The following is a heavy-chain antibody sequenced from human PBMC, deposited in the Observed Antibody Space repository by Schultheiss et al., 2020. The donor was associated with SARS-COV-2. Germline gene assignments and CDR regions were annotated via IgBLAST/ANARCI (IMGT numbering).Heavy chain of an antibody. D-gene: IGHD5-18*01. CDR2: IYYSGST. CDR1: GGSISSGGYY. Sequence: SETLSLTCTVSGGSISSGGYYWSWIRQHPGKGLEGIGYIYYSGSTYYNPSLKSRVTISVDTSKNQFSLKLSSVTAADTAVYYCARDPNPRGYSYDYYYGMDVWGQGTTVTVSS. J-gene: IGHJ6*02. V-gene: IGHV4-31*03. CDR3: ARDPNPRGYSYDYYYGMDV.